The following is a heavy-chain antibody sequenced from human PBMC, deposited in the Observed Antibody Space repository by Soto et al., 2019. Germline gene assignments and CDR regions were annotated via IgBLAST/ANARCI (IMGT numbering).Heavy chain of an antibody. J-gene: IGHJ4*02. Sequence: ASVKVSCKASGCTFSSYAISWVRQAPGQGLEWMGGIIPIFGTANYAQKFQGRVTITADESTSTAYMELSSLRSEDTAVYYCASTYCSSTSCRKSVGFYFEYWGQGTLVNVSS. D-gene: IGHD2-2*01. V-gene: IGHV1-69*13. CDR1: GCTFSSYA. CDR3: ASTYCSSTSCRKSVGFYFEY. CDR2: IIPIFGTA.